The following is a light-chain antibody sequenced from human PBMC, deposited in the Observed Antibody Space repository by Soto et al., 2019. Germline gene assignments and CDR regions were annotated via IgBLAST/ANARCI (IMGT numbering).Light chain of an antibody. CDR2: AVT. V-gene: IGLV2-23*02. CDR3: CSYADISTYV. CDR1: STDVGKYNL. J-gene: IGLJ1*01. Sequence: QAVVTQPASMSGSPGQSITISCTGTSTDVGKYNLVSWYQQHPGKVPKLMIYAVTKRPSGVSNRFSGSKSGDTASLTISGLQAEDEADYYCCSYADISTYVFGTGTKLT.